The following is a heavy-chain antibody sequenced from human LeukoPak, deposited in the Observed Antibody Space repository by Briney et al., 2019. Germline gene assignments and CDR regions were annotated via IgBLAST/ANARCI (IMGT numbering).Heavy chain of an antibody. Sequence: GASVKVSCKASEYTFTHHYMHWVRQAPGQGLEWMGWINPNSGGTNYAQKFQGRVTMTRDTSISTAYMELSRLRSDDTAVYYCARDRSSIAASDCWGQGTLVTVSS. CDR1: EYTFTHHY. V-gene: IGHV1-2*02. CDR3: ARDRSSIAASDC. CDR2: INPNSGGT. J-gene: IGHJ4*02. D-gene: IGHD6-6*01.